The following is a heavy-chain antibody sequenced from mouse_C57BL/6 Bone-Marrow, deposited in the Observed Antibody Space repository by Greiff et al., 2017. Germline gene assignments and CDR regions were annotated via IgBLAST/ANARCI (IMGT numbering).Heavy chain of an antibody. CDR3: ALLLRKYFDY. CDR2: ISSGGSYP. D-gene: IGHD1-1*01. Sequence: EVKLVESGGDLVKPGGSLQLSCAASGFTFSSYGMSWVRQTPDKRLEWVATISSGGSYPYYPDSVKGRFTISRDNSKNTLYLQMSSLKSEDTAMYYCALLLRKYFDYWGQGTTLTVSS. J-gene: IGHJ2*01. CDR1: GFTFSSYG. V-gene: IGHV5-6*02.